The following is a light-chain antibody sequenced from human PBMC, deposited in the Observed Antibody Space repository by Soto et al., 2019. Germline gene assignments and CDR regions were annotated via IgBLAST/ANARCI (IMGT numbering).Light chain of an antibody. CDR3: QQYGSSPGT. J-gene: IGKJ1*01. V-gene: IGKV3-20*01. Sequence: DIMLTQSPGTLSLSPGERATLSGMASQSVRDRYLAWYQQKPGQAPSLLIYDTSTRATGVPDRFSGSGSGTDFALTISRVEPEDFAIYFCQQYGSSPGTFGQGTKVDIK. CDR1: QSVRDRY. CDR2: DTS.